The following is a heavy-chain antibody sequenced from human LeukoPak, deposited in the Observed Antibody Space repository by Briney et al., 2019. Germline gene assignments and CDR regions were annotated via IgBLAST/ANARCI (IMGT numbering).Heavy chain of an antibody. CDR3: AKDMIVLGFASDFDY. J-gene: IGHJ4*02. CDR1: EFTFSSHA. D-gene: IGHD3-22*01. Sequence: GGSLRLSCVASEFTFSSHAMNWVRQAPGKGLEWVSPISGGGESTYYADSVKGRFTISRDDSKNTLYLQMNSLRAEDTAVYYCAKDMIVLGFASDFDYWGQGTLVTVSS. V-gene: IGHV3-23*01. CDR2: ISGGGEST.